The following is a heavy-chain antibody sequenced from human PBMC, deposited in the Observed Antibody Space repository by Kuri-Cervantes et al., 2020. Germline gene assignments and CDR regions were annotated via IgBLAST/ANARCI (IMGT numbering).Heavy chain of an antibody. CDR1: GGSISSGSYY. V-gene: IGHV4-61*02. CDR3: ARVLRSALGAFDI. CDR2: IYTSGST. J-gene: IGHJ3*02. D-gene: IGHD5-24*01. Sequence: SCTVSGGSISSGSYYWSWIRQPAGKGLEWIGRIYTSGSTNYNPSLKSRVTISVDTSKNQFSLKLSSVTAADTAVYYCARVLRSALGAFDIWGQGTMVTVSS.